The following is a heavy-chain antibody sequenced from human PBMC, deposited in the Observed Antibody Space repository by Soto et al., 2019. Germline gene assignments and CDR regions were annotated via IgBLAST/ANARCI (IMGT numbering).Heavy chain of an antibody. V-gene: IGHV1-46*03. Sequence: QVQLVQSGAEVKKPGASVKVSCKASGYTFTSYYMHWVRQAPGQGLEWMGIINPSGGSTSYAQKFQGSVTMTRDTSTSTVYMELSSLRSEDTAVYYCARDRSFSAIFPHYDAFDIWGQGTMVTVSS. D-gene: IGHD2-21*01. CDR2: INPSGGST. J-gene: IGHJ3*02. CDR1: GYTFTSYY. CDR3: ARDRSFSAIFPHYDAFDI.